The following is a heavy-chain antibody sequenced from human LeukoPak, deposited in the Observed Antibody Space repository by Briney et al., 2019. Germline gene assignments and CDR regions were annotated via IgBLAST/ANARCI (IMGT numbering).Heavy chain of an antibody. CDR2: IISDERST. Sequence: GSLRLPCAASGFTFSSYWMHWVRQAPGKGLVWVSRIISDERSTTYADSVKGRFIISRDNAKNRLYLQMHSLRVVDTAVYYCVRDGGTVRDYWGQGTLVTVSS. V-gene: IGHV3-74*03. CDR1: GFTFSSYW. CDR3: VRDGGTVRDY. D-gene: IGHD1-7*01. J-gene: IGHJ4*02.